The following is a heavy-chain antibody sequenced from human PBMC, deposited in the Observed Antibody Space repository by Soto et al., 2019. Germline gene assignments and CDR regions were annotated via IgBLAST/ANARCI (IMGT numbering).Heavy chain of an antibody. D-gene: IGHD6-19*01. Sequence: SETLSLTCTVSGCSISSYYWSWIRQPPGKGLEWIGYIYYSGSTNYNPYLKSRVTISVDTSKNQFSLKLSSVTAADTAVYYCARDLGSGWYYFFDYWGQGTLVTVSS. J-gene: IGHJ4*02. CDR2: IYYSGST. CDR1: GCSISSYY. V-gene: IGHV4-59*01. CDR3: ARDLGSGWYYFFDY.